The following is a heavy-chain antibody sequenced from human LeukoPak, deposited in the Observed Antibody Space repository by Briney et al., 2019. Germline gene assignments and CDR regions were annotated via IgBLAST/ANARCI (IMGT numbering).Heavy chain of an antibody. CDR3: TRHGYGDGPP. V-gene: IGHV3-73*01. CDR2: IRSKANSYAT. J-gene: IGHJ5*02. CDR1: GFTFSSYG. D-gene: IGHD4-17*01. Sequence: GGSLRLSCAASGFTFSSYGMHWVRQAPGKGLEWVGRIRSKANSYATAYAASVKGRFTISRDDSKNTAYLQMNSLKTEDTAVYYCTRHGYGDGPPWGQGTLVTVSS.